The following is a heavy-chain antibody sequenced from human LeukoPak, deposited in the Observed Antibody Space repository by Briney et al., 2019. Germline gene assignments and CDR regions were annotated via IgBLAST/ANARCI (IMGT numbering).Heavy chain of an antibody. V-gene: IGHV4-38-2*01. D-gene: IGHD6-6*01. CDR3: ARHRDYSSSGY. J-gene: IGHJ4*02. Sequence: PSETLSLTCAVSGYSISSGYYWGWIRQHPGKGLEWIGSIYHSGSTYYNPSLKSRVTISVDTSKNQFSLKLSSVTAADTAVYYCARHRDYSSSGYWGQGTLVTVSS. CDR1: GYSISSGYY. CDR2: IYHSGST.